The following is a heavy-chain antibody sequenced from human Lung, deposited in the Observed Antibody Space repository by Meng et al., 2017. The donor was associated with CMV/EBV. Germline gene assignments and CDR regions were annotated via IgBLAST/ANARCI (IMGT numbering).Heavy chain of an antibody. D-gene: IGHD3-10*01. CDR1: GGPNSSNGYY. Sequence: GTGLLQPSVPLSRSSAFRGGPNSSNGYYWARVRQPAGKGLEWIGAIYHSGSTSYNPSLQSRFTMFVDTSKNQFSLMLTSVTATDTAVYYCARRRGGSGRDCWGQGTLVTVSS. CDR3: ARRRGGSGRDC. V-gene: IGHV4-39*01. CDR2: IYHSGST. J-gene: IGHJ4*02.